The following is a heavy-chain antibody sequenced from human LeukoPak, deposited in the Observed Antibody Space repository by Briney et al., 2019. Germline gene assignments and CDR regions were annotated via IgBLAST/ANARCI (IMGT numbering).Heavy chain of an antibody. V-gene: IGHV4-38-2*02. Sequence: SETLSLTCTVSGYSISSGYYWGWIRQPPGKGLEWIGSIYHSGSTYYNPSLKSRVTISVDTSKNQFSLKLSSVTAADTAVYYCARIVVVPAAILRSDWFDPWGQGTLVTVSS. D-gene: IGHD2-2*02. CDR1: GYSISSGYY. J-gene: IGHJ5*02. CDR3: ARIVVVPAAILRSDWFDP. CDR2: IYHSGST.